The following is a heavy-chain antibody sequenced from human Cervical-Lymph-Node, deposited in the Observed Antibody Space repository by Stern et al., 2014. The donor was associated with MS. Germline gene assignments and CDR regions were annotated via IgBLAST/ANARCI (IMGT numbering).Heavy chain of an antibody. CDR2: RIPIFGTA. CDR1: GGTFSSYA. CDR3: ARGTDYGDYVGPFDY. Sequence: HVQLVESGAEVKKPGSSGKVSCKASGGTFSSYAISWVRQAPGQGIEWMGGRIPIFGTANYAQKFQGRVTITADESTSTAYMELSSLRSEDTAVYYCARGTDYGDYVGPFDYWGQGTLVTVSS. J-gene: IGHJ4*02. V-gene: IGHV1-69*01. D-gene: IGHD4-17*01.